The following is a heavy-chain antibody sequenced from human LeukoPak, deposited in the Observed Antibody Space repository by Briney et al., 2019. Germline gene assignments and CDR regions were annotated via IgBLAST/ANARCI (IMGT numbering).Heavy chain of an antibody. CDR1: GYSISSGFY. CDR3: ARFLAGTRHFHFYYYMDV. D-gene: IGHD3-9*01. J-gene: IGHJ6*03. V-gene: IGHV4-38-2*02. CDR2: IYYTGST. Sequence: SETLSLTCTVSGYSISSGFYWGWIRQPPGKGLEWIGSIYYTGSTYYNPSFKSRITISVDTSKNQFSLKVISVTAADTAVYYCARFLAGTRHFHFYYYMDVWGKGTTVTISS.